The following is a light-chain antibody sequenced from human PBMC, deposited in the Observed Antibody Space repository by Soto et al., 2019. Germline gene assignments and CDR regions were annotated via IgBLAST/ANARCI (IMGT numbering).Light chain of an antibody. CDR1: QSASSSY. J-gene: IGKJ1*01. CDR2: GAS. CDR3: QQYGSSPLT. V-gene: IGKV3-20*01. Sequence: EIVLTQSPGTLSLSPGERATLSCRASQSASSSYLAWYQQKPGQAPRLLIYGASSRATGIPDRFSGSGSGTDFTLTISRLEPEDFAVYYCQQYGSSPLTFGQGTKVDIK.